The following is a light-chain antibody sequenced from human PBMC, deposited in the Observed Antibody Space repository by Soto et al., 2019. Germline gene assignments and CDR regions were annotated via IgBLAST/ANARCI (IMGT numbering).Light chain of an antibody. CDR3: QHYNSYSEA. CDR2: EAS. V-gene: IGKV1-5*03. J-gene: IGKJ1*01. Sequence: DIQMTQSPSTLSASVGARAPITRRASESVNSWLAWYQQKPGRAPKLLIYEASILQNGVPSRFSGTESGTEFTLTISSLQPDDFATYYCQHYNSYSEAFGQGTKV. CDR1: ESVNSW.